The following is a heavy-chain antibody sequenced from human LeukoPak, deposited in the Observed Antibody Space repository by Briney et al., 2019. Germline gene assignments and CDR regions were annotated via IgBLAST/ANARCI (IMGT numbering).Heavy chain of an antibody. CDR1: GGSISSGYW. D-gene: IGHD2-2*03. J-gene: IGHJ6*03. CDR3: ARDGYERGDDTDYMDV. CDR2: IFHSGST. Sequence: SGTLSLTCAVSGGSISSGYWWSWVRQPPGKGLEWIGEIFHSGSTKYNPSLKSRVSISVDKSKNQFSLRLNSVTTADTAVYYCARDGYERGDDTDYMDVWGKGTTVTVSS. V-gene: IGHV4-4*02.